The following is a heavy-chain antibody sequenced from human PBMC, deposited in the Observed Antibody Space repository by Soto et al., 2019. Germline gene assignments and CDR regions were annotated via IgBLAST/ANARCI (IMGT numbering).Heavy chain of an antibody. Sequence: ASVKVSCKASGYTFTSYYMHWVRQAPGQGLEWMGIINPSGGSTSYAQKFQGRVTMTRDTSTSTVXXXXXXXXXXXXXVYYCARDLNSDCSSTSCYTIGYWGQGTLVTVSS. D-gene: IGHD2-2*02. V-gene: IGHV1-46*01. J-gene: IGHJ4*02. CDR2: INPSGGST. CDR3: ARDLNSDCSSTSCYTIGY. CDR1: GYTFTSYY.